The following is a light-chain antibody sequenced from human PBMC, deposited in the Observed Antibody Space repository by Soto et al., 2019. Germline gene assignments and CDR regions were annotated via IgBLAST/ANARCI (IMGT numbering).Light chain of an antibody. CDR2: GAS. CDR3: QQYNNWPPTWT. Sequence: EIVMTQAAATLSVSPGEKATHSCRASQSVSSNLAWYQQKPGQAPRLLIYGASTRATGIPARFSGSGSGTEFTLTISSLQSEDFAVYYCQQYNNWPPTWTFGQGTKVDIK. V-gene: IGKV3-15*01. CDR1: QSVSSN. J-gene: IGKJ1*01.